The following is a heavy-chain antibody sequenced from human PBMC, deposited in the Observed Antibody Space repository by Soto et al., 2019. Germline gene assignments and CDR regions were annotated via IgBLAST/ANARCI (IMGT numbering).Heavy chain of an antibody. V-gene: IGHV3-15*07. CDR3: TPLALNYSSGWYEFSD. J-gene: IGHJ4*02. CDR2: IKSKTDGGTT. CDR1: GFTFSNVW. Sequence: EVQLVESGGGLVKPGGSLRLSCAASGFTFSNVWMNWVRQAPGKGLEWVGRIKSKTDGGTTDYAAPMEGRFTISRDDSKTTLYLQMNSLKTEDTAVYYSTPLALNYSSGWYEFSDWGQGTLVTVSS. D-gene: IGHD6-19*01.